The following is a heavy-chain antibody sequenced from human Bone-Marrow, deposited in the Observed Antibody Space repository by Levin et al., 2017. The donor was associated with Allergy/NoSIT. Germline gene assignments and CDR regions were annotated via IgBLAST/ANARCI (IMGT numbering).Heavy chain of an antibody. CDR3: ARDEGPFSSSMSFDC. CDR1: GFTFSSYG. V-gene: IGHV3-21*01. Sequence: GGSLRLSCAGSGFTFSSYGMNWVRQAPGKGLEWVSSISGSGRHIYSSDSMKGRFTISRDNANNSLYLQMNSLRAEDTAIYYCARDEGPFSSSMSFDCWGHGALVTVSS. D-gene: IGHD6-13*01. CDR2: ISGSGRHI. J-gene: IGHJ4*01.